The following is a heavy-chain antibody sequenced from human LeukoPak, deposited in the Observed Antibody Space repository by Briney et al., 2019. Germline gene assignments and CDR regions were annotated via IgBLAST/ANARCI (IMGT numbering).Heavy chain of an antibody. CDR3: ARDVSFFRGRTGVYYLFDL. V-gene: IGHV1-2*02. CDR2: INPNSGDT. J-gene: IGHJ4*02. Sequence: ASVTVSFKSSGYTLTYYYIHWLRQAPGQGLEWVGWINPNSGDTKYTQIFEGRVDMTRDMSANTAYMEMSRLTSDDTAVYYCARDVSFFRGRTGVYYLFDLWGQGTLVTVSS. D-gene: IGHD3-10*01. CDR1: GYTLTYYY.